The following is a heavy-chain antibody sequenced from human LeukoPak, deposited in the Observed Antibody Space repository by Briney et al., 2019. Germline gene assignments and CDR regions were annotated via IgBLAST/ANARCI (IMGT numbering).Heavy chain of an antibody. CDR3: AGYSGYDGVDY. CDR1: GGSISSGGYY. J-gene: IGHJ4*02. V-gene: IGHV4-31*03. Sequence: SETLSLTCTVSGGSISSGGYYWSWIRQHPGKGLEWIGYTYYSGRTNYNPSLKSRVTISVDTSKNQFSLKLGSVTAADTAVYYCAGYSGYDGVDYWGQGTLVTVSS. D-gene: IGHD5-12*01. CDR2: TYYSGRT.